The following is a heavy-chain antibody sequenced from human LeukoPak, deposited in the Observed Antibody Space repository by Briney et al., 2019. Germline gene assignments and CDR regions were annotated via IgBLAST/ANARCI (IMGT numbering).Heavy chain of an antibody. CDR3: AKEAYITMIVVVNTHPFDY. Sequence: PGGSLRLSCAASGFTFSSYAMSWVRQAPGKGLEWVSAISGSGGSTYYADSVKGRFTISRDNSKNTLYLQMNSLRAEDTAVYYCAKEAYITMIVVVNTHPFDYWGQGTLVTVSS. V-gene: IGHV3-23*01. D-gene: IGHD3-22*01. CDR1: GFTFSSYA. CDR2: ISGSGGST. J-gene: IGHJ4*02.